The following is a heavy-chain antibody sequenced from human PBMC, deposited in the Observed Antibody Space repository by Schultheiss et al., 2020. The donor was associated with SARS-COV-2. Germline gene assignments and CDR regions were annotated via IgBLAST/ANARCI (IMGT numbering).Heavy chain of an antibody. Sequence: GGSLRLSCAASGFTFSSYDMHWVRQATGKGLEWVSAISGSGGSTYYADSVKGRFTISRDNAKNSLYLQMNSLRAEDTAVYYCARDGMAAALNYYYYYMDVWGKGTTVTVSS. D-gene: IGHD2-15*01. CDR3: ARDGMAAALNYYYYYMDV. J-gene: IGHJ6*03. CDR2: ISGSGGST. CDR1: GFTFSSYD. V-gene: IGHV3-21*04.